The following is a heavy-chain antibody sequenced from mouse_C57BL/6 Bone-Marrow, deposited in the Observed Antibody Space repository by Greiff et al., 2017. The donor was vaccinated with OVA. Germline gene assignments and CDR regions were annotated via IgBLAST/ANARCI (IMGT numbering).Heavy chain of an antibody. CDR2: INPNNGGT. V-gene: IGHV1-18*01. CDR3: ASIRRRGAMDY. J-gene: IGHJ4*01. CDR1: GYTFTDYN. D-gene: IGHD3-3*01. Sequence: VQLQQSGPELVKPGASVKLPCKASGYTFTDYNMDWVKQSHGKSLEWIGDINPNNGGTVYNQKFKGKGTLTVDKSSSTAYMELRSLTSEDTAVYYCASIRRRGAMDYWGQGTSVTVSS.